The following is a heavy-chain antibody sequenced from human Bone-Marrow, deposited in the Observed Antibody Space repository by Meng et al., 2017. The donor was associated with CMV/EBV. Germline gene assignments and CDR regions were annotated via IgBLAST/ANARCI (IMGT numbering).Heavy chain of an antibody. Sequence: TFTGYDRHWVRQAPGQGLEWMGWINPNSGGTNYAQKFQGRVTMTRDTSISTAYMELSRLRSDDTAVYYCARVGDYDFWSGYRGGWFDPWGQGTLVTVSS. V-gene: IGHV1-2*02. J-gene: IGHJ5*02. D-gene: IGHD3-3*01. CDR1: TFTGYD. CDR3: ARVGDYDFWSGYRGGWFDP. CDR2: INPNSGGT.